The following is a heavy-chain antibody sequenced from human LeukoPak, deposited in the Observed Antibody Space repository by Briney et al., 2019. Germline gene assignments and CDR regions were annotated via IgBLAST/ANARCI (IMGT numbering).Heavy chain of an antibody. CDR3: ARHVMRNHPGGSSYTHAFDV. J-gene: IGHJ3*01. Sequence: SVTLSLTCAVSGGSISGLYWSWIRQPPGKGLEWVGFIYSSGTTYYNPSLKSRLTIAIDTSSNQFSLRVRSVTAADSAVYYCARHVMRNHPGGSSYTHAFDVWGHGTRVTVSS. V-gene: IGHV4-59*08. D-gene: IGHD2-8*02. CDR2: IYSSGTT. CDR1: GGSISGLY.